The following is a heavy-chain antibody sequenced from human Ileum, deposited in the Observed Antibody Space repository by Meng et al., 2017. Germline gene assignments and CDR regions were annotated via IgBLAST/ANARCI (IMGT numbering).Heavy chain of an antibody. CDR2: MNTDKGNT. Sequence: QVQLGQSGAQVKKPGASVKVSCKASGYTFNTYGISWGRQAPGQGLEWMGWMNTDKGNTNYAQKFQGRVTMTRDTSTSTAYMELRSLRSDDTAVYYCAREGAYNGGDYWGQGTLVTVSS. CDR3: AREGAYNGGDY. CDR1: GYTFNTYG. D-gene: IGHD1-1*01. V-gene: IGHV1-18*01. J-gene: IGHJ4*02.